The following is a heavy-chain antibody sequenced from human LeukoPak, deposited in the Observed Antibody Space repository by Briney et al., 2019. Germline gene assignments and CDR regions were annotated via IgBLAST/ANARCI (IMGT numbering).Heavy chain of an antibody. J-gene: IGHJ2*01. CDR3: AKVHRTMIVVVITTNGYFDL. D-gene: IGHD3-22*01. CDR2: ISGSGGST. CDR1: GFTFSSYG. Sequence: GGSLRLSCAASGFTFSSYGMSWVRQAPGKGLEWVSAISGSGGSTYYADSVKGRFTISRDNSKNTLYLQMNSLRAEDTAVYYCAKVHRTMIVVVITTNGYFDLWGRGTLVTVSS. V-gene: IGHV3-23*01.